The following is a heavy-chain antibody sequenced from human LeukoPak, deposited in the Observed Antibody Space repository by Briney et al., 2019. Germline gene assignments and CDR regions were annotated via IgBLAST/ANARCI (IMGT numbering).Heavy chain of an antibody. V-gene: IGHV4-4*07. CDR1: GGSISSYY. D-gene: IGHD4-17*01. CDR2: IYTSGST. CDR3: ARVADYGDDYYYYYGMDV. Sequence: SETLSLTCTVSGGSISSYYWSWIRQPAGKGLEWIGRIYTSGSTNYNPSLKSRVTMSVDTSKNQFSLKLSSVTAADTAVYYCARVADYGDDYYYYYGMDVWGQGTTVTVSS. J-gene: IGHJ6*02.